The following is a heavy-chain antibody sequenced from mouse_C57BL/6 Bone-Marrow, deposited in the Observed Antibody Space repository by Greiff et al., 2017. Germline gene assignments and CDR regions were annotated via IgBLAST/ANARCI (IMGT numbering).Heavy chain of an antibody. CDR3: ARANYYYGSFDY. V-gene: IGHV7-1*01. D-gene: IGHD1-1*01. Sequence: EVKLMESGGGLVQSGRSLRLSCATSGFTFSDFYMEWVRQAPGKGLEWIAASRNKANDYTTEYSASVKGRFIVSRDTSQSILYLQMNALRAEDTAIYYCARANYYYGSFDYWGQGTTLTVSS. CDR2: SRNKANDYTT. CDR1: GFTFSDFY. J-gene: IGHJ2*01.